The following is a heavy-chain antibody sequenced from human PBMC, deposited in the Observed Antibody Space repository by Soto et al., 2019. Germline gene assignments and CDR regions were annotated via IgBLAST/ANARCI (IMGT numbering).Heavy chain of an antibody. CDR2: INVGNGNT. Sequence: ASVKVSCKASGYTFTSYAMHWVRQAPGQRLEWMGWINVGNGNTKYSQKFQGRFTISRDNSKNTLYLQMNSLRAEDTAVYYCARSITMVRGVIDFDYWGQGTLVTVSS. V-gene: IGHV1-3*01. CDR1: GYTFTSYA. CDR3: ARSITMVRGVIDFDY. D-gene: IGHD3-10*01. J-gene: IGHJ4*02.